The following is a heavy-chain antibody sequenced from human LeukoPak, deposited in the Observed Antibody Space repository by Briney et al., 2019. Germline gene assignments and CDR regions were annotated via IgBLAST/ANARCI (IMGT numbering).Heavy chain of an antibody. D-gene: IGHD4-17*01. V-gene: IGHV3-30*02. CDR1: GFTFSSYG. CDR3: AKDAYGDYVNYFDY. Sequence: GGSLRLSCAASGFTFSSYGMHWVRQAPGKGLEWVAFIRYDGSNKYYADSVKGRFTISRDNSKNTLYLQMSSLRAEDTAVYYCAKDAYGDYVNYFDYWGQGTLVTVSS. CDR2: IRYDGSNK. J-gene: IGHJ4*02.